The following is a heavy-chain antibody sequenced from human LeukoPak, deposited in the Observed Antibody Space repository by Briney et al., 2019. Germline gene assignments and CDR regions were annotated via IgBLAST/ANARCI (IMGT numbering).Heavy chain of an antibody. CDR1: GFTFSSYA. J-gene: IGHJ5*02. CDR2: ISGSGGST. CDR3: AKAGNGGSYYVRNWFDP. Sequence: PGGSLRLSCAASGFTFSSYAMSWVRQAPGKGLEWVSAISGSGGSTYYADSVKGRFTISRDNSKNTLFLQMNSLRAEDTAVYYCAKAGNGGSYYVRNWFDPWGQGTLVTVSS. V-gene: IGHV3-23*01. D-gene: IGHD1-26*01.